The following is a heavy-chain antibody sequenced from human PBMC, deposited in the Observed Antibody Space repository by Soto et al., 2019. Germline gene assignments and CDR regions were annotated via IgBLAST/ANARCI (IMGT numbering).Heavy chain of an antibody. CDR2: IRGDST. V-gene: IGHV1-18*04. J-gene: IGHJ6*02. CDR1: GYTFTSYY. CDR3: ARERGHCSSTTCYLHYYGMDV. D-gene: IGHD2-2*01. Sequence: GASVKVSCKASGYTFTSYYMHWVRQAPGQGLEWMGWIRGDSTNYAQKFQGRVTMTTDTSTTTAYMELRSLRSDDTAVYYCARERGHCSSTTCYLHYYGMDVWGQGTTVTASS.